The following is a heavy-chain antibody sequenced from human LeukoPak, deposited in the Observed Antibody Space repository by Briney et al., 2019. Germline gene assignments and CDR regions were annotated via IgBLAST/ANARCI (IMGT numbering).Heavy chain of an antibody. J-gene: IGHJ4*02. CDR1: GFTFSSYS. V-gene: IGHV3-21*01. Sequence: GGSLRLSCAASGFTFSSYSMNWVRQAPGKGLEWVSSISSSSSYIYYADSVKGRFTISRDNAKNSLYLQMNSLRAEDTAVYYCARAFPHLGVYYDILTGADYWGQGTLVTVSS. CDR2: ISSSSSYI. D-gene: IGHD3-9*01. CDR3: ARAFPHLGVYYDILTGADY.